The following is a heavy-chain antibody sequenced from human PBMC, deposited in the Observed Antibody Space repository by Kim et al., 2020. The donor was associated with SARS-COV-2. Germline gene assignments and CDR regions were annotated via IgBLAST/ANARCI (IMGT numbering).Heavy chain of an antibody. V-gene: IGHV3-23*01. CDR2: VNNGGNA. J-gene: IGHJ4*02. D-gene: IGHD6-25*01. CDR3: AKDHGSSGWPTFDS. CDR1: GFIFGNYA. Sequence: GESLRLSCSASGFIFGNYAMSWVRQAPGKGLEWVASVNNGGNAYYGNSARGRFTVSRDNVKNTLDLQMTSLRAEDTALYYCAKDHGSSGWPTFDSWGQGT.